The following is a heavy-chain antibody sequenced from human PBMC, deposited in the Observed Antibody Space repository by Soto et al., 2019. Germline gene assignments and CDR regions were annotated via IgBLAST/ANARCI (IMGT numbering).Heavy chain of an antibody. Sequence: EVQLEESGGALVQPGRSLRLSCAASGLTFDDYAMYWVRQVLGKGLEWVSSISWNSGNIDYADSVKGRFTTSRDNAENSLYLQMNSLRPEDTALYYCVRSKGGYSYGTPFDYWGQGTLVTVSS. V-gene: IGHV3-9*01. J-gene: IGHJ4*02. CDR1: GLTFDDYA. CDR2: ISWNSGNI. D-gene: IGHD5-18*01. CDR3: VRSKGGYSYGTPFDY.